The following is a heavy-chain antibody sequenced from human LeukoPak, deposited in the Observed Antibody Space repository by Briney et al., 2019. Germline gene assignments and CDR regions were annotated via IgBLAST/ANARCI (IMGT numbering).Heavy chain of an antibody. Sequence: PSETLSLTCAVYGGSFSGYYWSWIRQPPGKGLEWIGEINHSGSTNYNPSLKSRVTISVDTSKNQFSLKLSSVTAADTAVYYCARGERGITIFGVVIIGDAFDIWGQGTMVTVSS. CDR1: GGSFSGYY. CDR3: ARGERGITIFGVVIIGDAFDI. CDR2: INHSGST. D-gene: IGHD3-3*01. J-gene: IGHJ3*02. V-gene: IGHV4-34*01.